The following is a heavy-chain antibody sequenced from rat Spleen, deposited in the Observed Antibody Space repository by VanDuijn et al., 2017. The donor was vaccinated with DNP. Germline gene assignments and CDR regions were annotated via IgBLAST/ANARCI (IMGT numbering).Heavy chain of an antibody. J-gene: IGHJ2*01. CDR1: EVSLTTYT. V-gene: IGHV2-6*01. Sequence: QVQLKESGPGLVQPSQTLSLTCTVSEVSLTTYTVSWVRQPPGKGLEWIAAVSNGGRTYYNSGLKSRLSISRDASKSQVFLKMNSLQTEDTAMYFCARWQLYLSYFDYWGQGVMVTVSS. CDR3: ARWQLYLSYFDY. D-gene: IGHD1-2*01. CDR2: VSNGGRT.